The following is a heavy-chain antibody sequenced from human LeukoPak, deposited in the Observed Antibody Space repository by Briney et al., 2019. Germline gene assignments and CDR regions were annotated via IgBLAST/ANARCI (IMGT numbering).Heavy chain of an antibody. CDR1: GYTFTGYY. D-gene: IGHD6-13*01. J-gene: IGHJ5*02. CDR2: INPNSGGT. CDR3: AREHPRYSSSWYWFDP. V-gene: IGHV1-2*02. Sequence: ASVKVSCKASGYTFTGYYMHWVRQAPGQGLEWMGWINPNSGGTNYAQKFQGRVTMTRDTSISTAYMELSRLRSDDTAVYYCAREHPRYSSSWYWFDPWGQGTLVTVSS.